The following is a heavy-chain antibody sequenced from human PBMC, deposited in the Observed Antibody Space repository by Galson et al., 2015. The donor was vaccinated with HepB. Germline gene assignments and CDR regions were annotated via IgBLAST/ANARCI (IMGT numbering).Heavy chain of an antibody. V-gene: IGHV3-11*06. CDR2: ISMSSGHT. D-gene: IGHD2/OR15-2a*01. CDR3: ATYRFLSTSTGRFFRH. J-gene: IGHJ1*01. CDR1: GFNFSDYY. Sequence: SLRLSCAASGFNFSDYYMSWIRQTPEKGLEWLSYISMSSGHTNYAGPVKGRFTISRDNAKNTLFLQMTNLSAEDTAVYYCATYRFLSTSTGRFFRHWGQGTLVTVSS.